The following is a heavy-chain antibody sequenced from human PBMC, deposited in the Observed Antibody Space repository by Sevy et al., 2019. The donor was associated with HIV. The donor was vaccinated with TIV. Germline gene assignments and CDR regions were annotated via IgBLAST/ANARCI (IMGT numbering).Heavy chain of an antibody. Sequence: ASVKVSCKASGITFIDYFIHWVRQAPGQGLEWMGWINPNNGGINYAQKFQGRVTMTSDMSSSTAYMELTSLASDATAMYYCAGVDHYGSRGFDIWGRGTMVTVSS. CDR1: GITFIDYF. V-gene: IGHV1-2*02. CDR2: INPNNGGI. CDR3: AGVDHYGSRGFDI. D-gene: IGHD4-17*01. J-gene: IGHJ3*02.